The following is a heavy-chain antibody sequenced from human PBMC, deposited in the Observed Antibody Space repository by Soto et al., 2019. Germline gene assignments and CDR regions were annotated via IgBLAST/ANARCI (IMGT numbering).Heavy chain of an antibody. CDR2: IIPIFGTA. Sequence: SVKVSCKASGGTFSSYAISWVRQAPGQGLEWMGGIIPIFGTANYAQKFQGRVTITADESTSTAYMELSSLRSEDTAVYYCARQEYRRGCSYDDPDAFDIWGQGTMVTVSS. J-gene: IGHJ3*02. CDR3: ARQEYRRGCSYDDPDAFDI. D-gene: IGHD5-18*01. V-gene: IGHV1-69*13. CDR1: GGTFSSYA.